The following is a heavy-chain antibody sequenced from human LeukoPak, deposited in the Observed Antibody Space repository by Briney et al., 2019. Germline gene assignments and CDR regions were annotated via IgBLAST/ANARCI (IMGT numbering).Heavy chain of an antibody. CDR3: ARDWGSITMVRGVNYGVDV. V-gene: IGHV3-30-3*01. J-gene: IGHJ6*02. Sequence: PGGSLRLSCAASGFIFSSYWMHWVRQAPGKGLEWVAVISYDGSNKYYADSVKGRFTISRDNSKNTLYLQMNSLRAEDTAVYYCARDWGSITMVRGVNYGVDVWGQGTTVTVSS. CDR2: ISYDGSNK. D-gene: IGHD3-10*01. CDR1: GFIFSSYW.